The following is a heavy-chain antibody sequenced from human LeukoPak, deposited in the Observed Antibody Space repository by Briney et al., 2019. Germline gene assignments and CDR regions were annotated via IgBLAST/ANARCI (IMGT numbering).Heavy chain of an antibody. D-gene: IGHD3-22*01. Sequence: GASVKVSCKASGYTFTSYGISWVRQAPGQGLEWMGWISAYNGNTNYAQKLQGRVTMTTDTSTSTAYMELRSLRSDDTAVHYCARDQTGYYDSSGYYLVAVSFDYWGQGTLVTVSS. CDR3: ARDQTGYYDSSGYYLVAVSFDY. J-gene: IGHJ4*02. CDR2: ISAYNGNT. V-gene: IGHV1-18*01. CDR1: GYTFTSYG.